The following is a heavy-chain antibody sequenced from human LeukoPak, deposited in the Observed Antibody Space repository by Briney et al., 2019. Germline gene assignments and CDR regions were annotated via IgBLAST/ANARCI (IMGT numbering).Heavy chain of an antibody. D-gene: IGHD5-12*01. Sequence: GASVKVSCKASGYTFTSYDINWVRQATGQGLEWMGWISAYNGNTNYAQKLQGRVTMTTDTSTSTAYMELRSLRSDDTAVYYCARYSGYDPYFGWFDPWGQGTLVTVSS. V-gene: IGHV1-18*01. CDR1: GYTFTSYD. J-gene: IGHJ5*02. CDR3: ARYSGYDPYFGWFDP. CDR2: ISAYNGNT.